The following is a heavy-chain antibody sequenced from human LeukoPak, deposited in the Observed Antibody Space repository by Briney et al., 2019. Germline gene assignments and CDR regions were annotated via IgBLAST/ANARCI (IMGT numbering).Heavy chain of an antibody. CDR2: INHSGST. V-gene: IGHV4-34*01. D-gene: IGHD6-13*01. CDR3: ARGRAAAIPRKQEPSYYYGMDV. Sequence: SETLSLTCAVYGGSFSGYYWSWIRQPPGKGLEWIGEINHSGSTNYNPSLKSRVTISVDTSKNQFSLKLSSVTAADTAVYYCARGRAAAIPRKQEPSYYYGMDVWGQGTTVTVSS. CDR1: GGSFSGYY. J-gene: IGHJ6*02.